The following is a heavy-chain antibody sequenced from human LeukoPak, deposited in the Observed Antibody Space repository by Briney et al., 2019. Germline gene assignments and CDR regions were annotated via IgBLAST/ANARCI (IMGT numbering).Heavy chain of an antibody. V-gene: IGHV4-34*01. Sequence: SETLCLTCAVYGGSFSGYYWSWIRQPPGKGLEWIGSIYYSGSTYYNPSLKSRVTISVDTSKNQFSLKLSSVTAADTAVYYCARQGRGGNRNFDYWGQGTLVTVSS. CDR1: GGSFSGYY. CDR2: IYYSGST. D-gene: IGHD1-14*01. J-gene: IGHJ4*02. CDR3: ARQGRGGNRNFDY.